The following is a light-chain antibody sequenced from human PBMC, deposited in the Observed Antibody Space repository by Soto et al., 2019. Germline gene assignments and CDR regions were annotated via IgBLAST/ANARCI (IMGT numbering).Light chain of an antibody. CDR2: DNI. Sequence: QSVLTQPPSVSGAPGQRVTISCTGSSSNIGAGYDVHWYQQLPGTAPNLLIYDNINRPSVVPDRFTGSKSCTSDSLALTGLQADDDVDYYCQSYESSLSGWLFGGGTKLTVL. V-gene: IGLV1-40*01. CDR3: QSYESSLSGWL. CDR1: SSNIGAGYD. J-gene: IGLJ3*02.